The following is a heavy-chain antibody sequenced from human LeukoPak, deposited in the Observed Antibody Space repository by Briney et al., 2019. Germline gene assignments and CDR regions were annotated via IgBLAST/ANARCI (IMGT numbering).Heavy chain of an antibody. CDR2: IRYDGSNK. D-gene: IGHD3-10*01. J-gene: IGHJ6*03. V-gene: IGHV3-30*02. CDR1: GFTFSSYG. Sequence: GGSLRLSCAASGFTFSSYGMSWVRQAPGKGLEWVAFIRYDGSNKYYADSVKGRFTISRDNSKNTLYLQMNSLRAEDTAVYYCAKDGWDGELFWNYYYYYMDVWGKGTTVTISS. CDR3: AKDGWDGELFWNYYYYYMDV.